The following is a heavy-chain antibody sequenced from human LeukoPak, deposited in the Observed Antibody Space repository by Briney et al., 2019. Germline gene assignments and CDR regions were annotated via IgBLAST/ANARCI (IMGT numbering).Heavy chain of an antibody. J-gene: IGHJ3*02. CDR1: GFTFSSYS. Sequence: GGSLTLSCAPSGFTFSSYSMNWVRQAPGKGLEWVSSISSRSSHIYYADSVKGRFTISRDNGKKSLYLQMNSLRAEDTAVYYCARDNTDDAFDIWGQGTMVTVSS. V-gene: IGHV3-21*01. CDR3: ARDNTDDAFDI. CDR2: ISSRSSHI. D-gene: IGHD2/OR15-2a*01.